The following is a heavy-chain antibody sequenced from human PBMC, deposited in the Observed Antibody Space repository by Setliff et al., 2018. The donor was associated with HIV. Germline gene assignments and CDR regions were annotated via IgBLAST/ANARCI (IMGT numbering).Heavy chain of an antibody. CDR1: GYTFTAYY. J-gene: IGHJ3*01. D-gene: IGHD1-26*01. CDR2: IEPSSGGT. V-gene: IGHV1-2*06. Sequence: ASVKVSCKASGYTFTAYYIHWVRQAPGHELQLMGRIEPSSGGTNYIQKFQGRVTITRDTSIYTVYMELTGLTSDDTAVYYCAKQGYSDSLYAFDVWGQGTMVTVSS. CDR3: AKQGYSDSLYAFDV.